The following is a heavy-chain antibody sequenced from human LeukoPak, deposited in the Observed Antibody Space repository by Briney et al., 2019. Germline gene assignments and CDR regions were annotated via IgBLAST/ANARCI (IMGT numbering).Heavy chain of an antibody. CDR1: GGSISSGSYY. J-gene: IGHJ4*02. Sequence: PSQTLSLTCTVSGGSISSGSYYWSWIRQPAGKGLEWIGYIYYSGSTNYNPSLKSRVTISIDTSKNQFSLKLSSVTAADTALYYCARSTTLDYWGQGTLVTVSS. CDR2: IYYSGST. CDR3: ARSTTLDY. V-gene: IGHV4-61*10. D-gene: IGHD1-1*01.